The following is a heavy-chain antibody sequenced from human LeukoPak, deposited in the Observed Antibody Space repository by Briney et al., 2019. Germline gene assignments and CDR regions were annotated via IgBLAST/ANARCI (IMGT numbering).Heavy chain of an antibody. CDR3: ARGGQSYGSGSYYSYYFDS. D-gene: IGHD3-10*01. CDR2: IPSSGPVT. J-gene: IGHJ4*02. Sequence: GGSLRLSCAASGFTFSSYAMSWVRQAPGKGLEWVSGIPSSGPVTYYADSVRGRFTISRDNSKNTLYLQMNNLRVEDTAVYYCARGGQSYGSGSYYSYYFDSWGQGTLVTVSS. V-gene: IGHV3-23*01. CDR1: GFTFSSYA.